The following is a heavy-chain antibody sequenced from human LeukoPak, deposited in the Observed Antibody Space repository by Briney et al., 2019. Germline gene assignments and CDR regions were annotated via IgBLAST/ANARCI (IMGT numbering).Heavy chain of an antibody. Sequence: SQTLSLTCAVSGGSISSGGYSWSWIRQPPGKGLEWIGYIYHSGSTYYNPSLKSRVTISVDTSKNQFSLKLSSVTAADTAVYYCASQLKDIVVVPAAPFDYWGQGTLVTVSS. D-gene: IGHD2-2*01. V-gene: IGHV4-30-2*01. CDR3: ASQLKDIVVVPAAPFDY. CDR1: GGSISSGGYS. CDR2: IYHSGST. J-gene: IGHJ4*02.